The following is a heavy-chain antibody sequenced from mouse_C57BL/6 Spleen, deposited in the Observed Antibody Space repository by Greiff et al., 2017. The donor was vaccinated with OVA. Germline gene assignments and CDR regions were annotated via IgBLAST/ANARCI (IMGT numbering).Heavy chain of an antibody. D-gene: IGHD2-13*01. CDR1: GYAFTNYL. J-gene: IGHJ4*01. CDR3: AMVRDYAMDY. CDR2: INPGSGGT. Sequence: VQLQQSGAELVRPGTSVTVSCKASGYAFTNYLLAWVKQRPGPCLAWIGVINPGSGGTNYNEKFKGKATLTADKSSSTAYMQLSSLTSEDSAVYYCAMVRDYAMDYWGQGTSVTVSS. V-gene: IGHV1-54*01.